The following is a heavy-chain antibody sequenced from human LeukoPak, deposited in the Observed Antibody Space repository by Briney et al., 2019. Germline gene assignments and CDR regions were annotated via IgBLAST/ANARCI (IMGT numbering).Heavy chain of an antibody. D-gene: IGHD3-3*01. J-gene: IGHJ3*02. CDR1: GYTFTSYG. CDR3: AIFWSGYMAFDI. CDR2: ISAYNGNT. V-gene: IGHV1-18*01. Sequence: WASVKVSFKASGYTFTSYGISWVRQAPGQGLEWMGWISAYNGNTNYAQKLQGRVTMTTDTSTSTAYMELRSLRSDDTAVYYCAIFWSGYMAFDIWGQGTMVTVSS.